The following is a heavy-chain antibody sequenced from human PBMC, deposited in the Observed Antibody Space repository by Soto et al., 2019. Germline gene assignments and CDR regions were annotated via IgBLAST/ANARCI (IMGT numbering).Heavy chain of an antibody. CDR3: ARSITGLAAESYYYGMDV. V-gene: IGHV1-18*01. J-gene: IGHJ6*02. Sequence: GASVKVSCKASGYTFTSYGISWVRQAPGQGLEWMGWISAYNGNTNYAQKLQGRVTMTTDTSTSTAYMELRSLRSDDTAVYYCARSITGLAAESYYYGMDVWGQGTTVTVS. CDR1: GYTFTSYG. CDR2: ISAYNGNT. D-gene: IGHD6-13*01.